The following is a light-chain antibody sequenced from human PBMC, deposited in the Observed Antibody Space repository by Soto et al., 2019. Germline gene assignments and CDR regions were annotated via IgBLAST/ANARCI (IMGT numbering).Light chain of an antibody. V-gene: IGKV1-39*01. J-gene: IGKJ3*01. CDR1: QNISNY. CDR3: HQSYSSPFT. Sequence: DIQMTQSPSSLSASVGDRVIITCRASQNISNYLNWYQHKPGKAPKLLIFATSSLQGGVPSRFSGDGSGTDFTLTINTLQPEDFATYYCHQSYSSPFTFGPGTRVDL. CDR2: ATS.